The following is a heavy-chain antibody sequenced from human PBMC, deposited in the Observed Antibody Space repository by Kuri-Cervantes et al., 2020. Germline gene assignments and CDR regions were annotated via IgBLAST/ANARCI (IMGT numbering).Heavy chain of an antibody. CDR2: IKQDGSEK. CDR3: ARDSADGYGDYGDY. V-gene: IGHV3-7*03. Sequence: GGSLRLSCAASGFTFSSYSMNWVRQAPGKGLEWVANIKQDGSEKYYVDSVKGRFTISRDNAKNSLYLQMNSLRAEDTAVYYCARDSADGYGDYGDYWGQGTLVTVSS. J-gene: IGHJ4*02. CDR1: GFTFSSYS. D-gene: IGHD4-17*01.